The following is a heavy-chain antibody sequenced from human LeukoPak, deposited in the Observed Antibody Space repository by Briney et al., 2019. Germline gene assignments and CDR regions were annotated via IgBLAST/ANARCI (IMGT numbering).Heavy chain of an antibody. J-gene: IGHJ2*01. V-gene: IGHV3-66*01. CDR3: ARVGDSLLFCWYFDL. D-gene: IGHD2-21*02. CDR2: IYSGGST. CDR1: GFTVSSNY. Sequence: PGGSLRLSCAASGFTVSSNYMSWVRQAPGKGLEWVSVIYSGGSTYYADSVKGRFTISRDNSKNTLYLQMNSLRAEDTAVYYCARVGDSLLFCWYFDLWGRGTLVTVSS.